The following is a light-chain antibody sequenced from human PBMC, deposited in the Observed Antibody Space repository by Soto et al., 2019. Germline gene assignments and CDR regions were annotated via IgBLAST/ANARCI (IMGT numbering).Light chain of an antibody. Sequence: QSVVTQEPSLTVSPGGTVTLTCALTTGAVTSDYYPNWFQRRPGQALRTLIYRTSNKHSWTPARFSGSLLGGKAALTLSGVQPEDEADYYCVLLYGGAWVFGGGTKVTVL. J-gene: IGLJ3*02. CDR1: TGAVTSDYY. CDR2: RTS. CDR3: VLLYGGAWV. V-gene: IGLV7-43*01.